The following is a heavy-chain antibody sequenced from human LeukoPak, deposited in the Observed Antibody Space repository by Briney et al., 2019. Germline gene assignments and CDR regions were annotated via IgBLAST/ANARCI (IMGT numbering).Heavy chain of an antibody. CDR1: GGSISSSSYY. CDR2: IYYSGST. J-gene: IGHJ4*02. V-gene: IGHV4-39*07. CDR3: ARGRGSSSWYVPVY. D-gene: IGHD6-13*01. Sequence: SETLSLTCTVSGGSISSSSYYWGWIRQPPGKGLEWIGSIYYSGSTYYNPSLKSRVTISVDTSKNQFSLKLSSVTAADTAVYYCARGRGSSSWYVPVYWGQGTLVTVSS.